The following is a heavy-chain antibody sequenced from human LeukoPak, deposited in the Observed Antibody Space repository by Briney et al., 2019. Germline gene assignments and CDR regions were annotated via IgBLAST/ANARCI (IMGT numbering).Heavy chain of an antibody. CDR2: IYHSEST. CDR1: GGSISSTNW. CDR3: ARKSGDYVWGSYYWYFDL. V-gene: IGHV4-4*02. Sequence: SETLSLTCAVSGGSISSTNWWSWVRQPPGKGLEWIGEIYHSESTNYNPSLKSRVTISIDKSKNQFSLKLSSVTAADTAVYYCARKSGDYVWGSYYWYFDLWGRGTLVTVSS. D-gene: IGHD3-16*01. J-gene: IGHJ2*01.